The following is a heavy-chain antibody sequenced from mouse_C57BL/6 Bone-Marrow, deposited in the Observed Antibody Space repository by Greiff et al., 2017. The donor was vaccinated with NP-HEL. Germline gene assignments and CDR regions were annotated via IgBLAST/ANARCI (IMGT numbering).Heavy chain of an antibody. J-gene: IGHJ2*01. CDR1: GYTFTSYG. Sequence: VKLMESGAELARPGASVKLSCKASGYTFTSYGISWVKQRTGQGLEWIGEIYPRSGNTYYNEKFKGKATLTADKSSSTAYMELRSLTSEDSAVYFCAMITTRRYYFDYWGQGTTLTVSS. CDR2: IYPRSGNT. V-gene: IGHV1-81*01. D-gene: IGHD2-4*01. CDR3: AMITTRRYYFDY.